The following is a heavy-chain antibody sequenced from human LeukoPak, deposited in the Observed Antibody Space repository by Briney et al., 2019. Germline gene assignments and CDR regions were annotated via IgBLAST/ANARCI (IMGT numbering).Heavy chain of an antibody. D-gene: IGHD2-21*02. CDR1: GFTFSSHR. CDR2: ISSSSIYI. V-gene: IGHV3-21*01. J-gene: IGHJ4*02. CDR3: ARDSGGDWDY. Sequence: GGSLRLSCAASGFTFSSHRMNWVRQAPGEGLEWGSSISSSSIYIYYEDSVNGLFTISRYNAKNSLYLQINSLRAEDTAVYYCARDSGGDWDYWGQGTLVTVSS.